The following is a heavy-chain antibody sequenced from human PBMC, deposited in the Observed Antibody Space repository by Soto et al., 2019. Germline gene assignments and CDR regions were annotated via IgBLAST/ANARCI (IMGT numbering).Heavy chain of an antibody. CDR2: INLDGSEK. CDR1: GFTFRTYW. CDR3: SRDGSTSWYMYDCHDMNV. D-gene: IGHD6-13*01. V-gene: IGHV3-7*05. Sequence: EVQLVESGGGLVQPGGSLRLSCAASGFTFRTYWLSWVRQVPGKGLEWVANINLDGSEKNYADSVKGRFTISRDNARNSLYLKLSSVRAEDTGLYYGSRDGSTSWYMYDCHDMNVCSQGTTFTVCS. J-gene: IGHJ6*02.